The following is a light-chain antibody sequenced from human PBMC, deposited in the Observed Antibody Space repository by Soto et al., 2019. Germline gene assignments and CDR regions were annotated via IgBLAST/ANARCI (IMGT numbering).Light chain of an antibody. J-gene: IGLJ3*02. V-gene: IGLV2-14*01. CDR3: SSYTRSSPFV. CDR2: EVT. CDR1: SSDVGGYDY. Sequence: QSVLTQPASVSGSPGQSITISCTGTSSDVGGYDYVSWYQQQPGKAPKLLIYEVTNRPSGVSSRFSGSKSGNTASLTIAGLHDADEADYYCSSYTRSSPFVFGGGTKLTVL.